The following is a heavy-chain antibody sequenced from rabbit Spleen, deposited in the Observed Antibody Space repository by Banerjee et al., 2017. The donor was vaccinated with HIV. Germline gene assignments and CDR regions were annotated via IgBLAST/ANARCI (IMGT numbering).Heavy chain of an antibody. V-gene: IGHV1S45*01. CDR2: INIVTGKS. CDR1: GFDFSAFG. J-gene: IGHJ4*01. Sequence: QEQLKESGGGLVQPGGSLKLSCKASGFDFSAFGMSWVRQAPGKGLEWIACINIVTGKSVYASWAKGRFTMSRTSSTTVTLQMTSLTAADTATYFCARDLVSVIGWNFNLWGPGTLVTVS. D-gene: IGHD1-1*01. CDR3: ARDLVSVIGWNFNL.